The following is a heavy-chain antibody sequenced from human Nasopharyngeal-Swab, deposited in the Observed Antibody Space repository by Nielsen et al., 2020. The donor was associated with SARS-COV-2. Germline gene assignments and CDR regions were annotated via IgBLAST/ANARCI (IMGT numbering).Heavy chain of an antibody. CDR3: AKDGYCTNGVCGFDAFDI. J-gene: IGHJ3*02. CDR1: GFTFSSYA. V-gene: IGHV3-23*01. D-gene: IGHD2-8*01. CDR2: ITGSGGST. Sequence: GGSLRLSCAASGFTFSSYAMSWVRQAPGKGLEWVSGITGSGGSTYYAGSVKGRFTISRDDSKSTLYLQMNSLRAEDTALYYCAKDGYCTNGVCGFDAFDIWGRGTMVTVSS.